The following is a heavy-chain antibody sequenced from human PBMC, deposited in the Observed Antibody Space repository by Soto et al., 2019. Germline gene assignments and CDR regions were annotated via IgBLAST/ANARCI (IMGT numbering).Heavy chain of an antibody. CDR3: ARPLTTYCSGGSCSARDAFDI. Sequence: SETLSLTCAVYGGSFSGYYWSWIRQPPGKGLEWIGEINHSGSTNYNPSLKSRVTISVDTSKNQFSLKLSSVTAADTAVYYCARPLTTYCSGGSCSARDAFDIWGQGTMVTVSS. CDR1: GGSFSGYY. J-gene: IGHJ3*02. CDR2: INHSGST. D-gene: IGHD2-15*01. V-gene: IGHV4-34*01.